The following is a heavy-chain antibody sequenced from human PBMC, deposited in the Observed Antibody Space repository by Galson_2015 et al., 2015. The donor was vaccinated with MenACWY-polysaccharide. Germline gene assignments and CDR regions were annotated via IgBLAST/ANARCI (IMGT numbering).Heavy chain of an antibody. Sequence: SLRLSCAASGFTFSTYWMNWVRQAPGKGLEWVSYIGTSSSTISYADSVRGRFTISRDNAENSLYLQMNSLRVEDTAVYYCARGYMVRGGYFDPWGHGTLVTVSS. CDR2: IGTSSSTI. D-gene: IGHD3-10*01. V-gene: IGHV3-48*01. J-gene: IGHJ4*01. CDR3: ARGYMVRGGYFDP. CDR1: GFTFSTYW.